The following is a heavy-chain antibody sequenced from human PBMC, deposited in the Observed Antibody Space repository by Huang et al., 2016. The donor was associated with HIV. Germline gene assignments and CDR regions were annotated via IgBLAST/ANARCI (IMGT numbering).Heavy chain of an antibody. V-gene: IGHV3-23*01. J-gene: IGHJ4*02. Sequence: EVQLLESGGGLVQPGGSLRLSCAASGFTFSSDAMSWVRQARVKGLEWVSRSTGRGSSSYYADSVKGRFTISRDNSKNTLYLQMNSLRAEDTAIYYCAKADSGAAAGSLVDYWGQGTLVTVSS. CDR3: AKADSGAAAGSLVDY. CDR1: GFTFSSDA. D-gene: IGHD6-13*01. CDR2: STGRGSSS.